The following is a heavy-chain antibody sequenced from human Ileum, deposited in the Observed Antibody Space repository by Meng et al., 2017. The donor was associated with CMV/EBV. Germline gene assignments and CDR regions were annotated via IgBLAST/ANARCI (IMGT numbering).Heavy chain of an antibody. CDR2: ISYSGST. J-gene: IGHJ2*01. CDR3: ARAVAGWYFDL. Sequence: QVPLPGSGPGLVNPSQTLSLACTVSGGSISSGAYWWSWIRQPPGIGLEWIGYISYSGSTYYNPSLRSRVTVSVDTSNNQFSLDLRSGTAADTAVYYCARAVAGWYFDLWGRGTLVTVSS. D-gene: IGHD3-10*01. CDR1: GGSISSGAYW. V-gene: IGHV4-30-4*08.